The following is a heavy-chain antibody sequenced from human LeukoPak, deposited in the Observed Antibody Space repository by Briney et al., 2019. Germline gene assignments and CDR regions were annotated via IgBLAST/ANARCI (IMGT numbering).Heavy chain of an antibody. CDR2: IIPIFGTA. Sequence: SVKVSCTASGGTFSSFAITWVRQAPGQGLEWMGGIIPIFGTADYAQMFQGRVAITTDESTSTAYMELSSLRSEDTAVYYCARGGARYSGTSPNWFDYWGQGTLVTVSS. CDR3: ARGGARYSGTSPNWFDY. J-gene: IGHJ4*02. CDR1: GGTFSSFA. D-gene: IGHD1-26*01. V-gene: IGHV1-69*05.